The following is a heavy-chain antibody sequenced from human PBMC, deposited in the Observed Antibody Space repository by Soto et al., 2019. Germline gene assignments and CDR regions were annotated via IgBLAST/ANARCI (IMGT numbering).Heavy chain of an antibody. CDR3: GRQAALWEKVDF. CDR2: IETDGTTQ. Sequence: PWWSLRLSCLVSGFTFANYWMHWVRQAPGKGLVWVARIETDGTTQTYADSVEGRFTISRDNAKNTLYLHMNSLRAEDTAVYYCGRQAALWEKVDFRGHGTPVTVSS. V-gene: IGHV3-74*01. CDR1: GFTFANYW. J-gene: IGHJ1*01. D-gene: IGHD3-10*01.